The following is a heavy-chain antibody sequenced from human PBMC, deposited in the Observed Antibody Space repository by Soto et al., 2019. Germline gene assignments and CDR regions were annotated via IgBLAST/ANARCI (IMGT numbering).Heavy chain of an antibody. D-gene: IGHD4-17*01. V-gene: IGHV3-30*18. Sequence: GGSLRLSCAASGFTFSSYGMHWVRQAPGKGLEWVAVISYDGSNKYYADSVKGRFTISRDNSKNTLYLQMNSLRAEDTAVYYCAKALTFYGDYVFNGMDVWGQGTTVTVSS. J-gene: IGHJ6*02. CDR3: AKALTFYGDYVFNGMDV. CDR2: ISYDGSNK. CDR1: GFTFSSYG.